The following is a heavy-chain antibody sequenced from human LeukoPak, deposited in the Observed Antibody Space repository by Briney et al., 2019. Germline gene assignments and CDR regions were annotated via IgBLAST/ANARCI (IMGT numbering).Heavy chain of an antibody. V-gene: IGHV3-48*03. CDR1: GFAFNSYE. Sequence: GGSLRLSCIASGFAFNSYEMNWVRQAPGKGLEWVSYISSSGSIKHYADSVKGRFTISRDNAKNSLYLQMNSLRAEDTAVYYCARARYTSGWETLDYWGQGTLVTISS. J-gene: IGHJ4*02. D-gene: IGHD6-19*01. CDR3: ARARYTSGWETLDY. CDR2: ISSSGSIK.